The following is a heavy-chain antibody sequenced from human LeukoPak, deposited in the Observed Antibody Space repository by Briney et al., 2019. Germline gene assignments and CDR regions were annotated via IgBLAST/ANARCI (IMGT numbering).Heavy chain of an antibody. CDR3: AKGYGSGTSRYYFDY. Sequence: GGSLRLSCAASGFTFSSYAMSWVRQAPGKGLEWVSTITGSGGSTYYADSVKGRFTISRDNSKNTLYLQMISLRAEDTAVCYCAKGYGSGTSRYYFDYWGQGTLVTVSS. CDR2: ITGSGGST. J-gene: IGHJ4*02. V-gene: IGHV3-23*01. CDR1: GFTFSSYA. D-gene: IGHD3-10*01.